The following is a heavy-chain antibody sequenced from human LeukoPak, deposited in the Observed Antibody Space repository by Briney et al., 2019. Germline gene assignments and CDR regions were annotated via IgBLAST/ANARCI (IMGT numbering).Heavy chain of an antibody. J-gene: IGHJ4*02. D-gene: IGHD3-22*01. CDR2: IRYDGSNK. CDR1: GFTFSSYG. CDR3: AKGYYDSSGPPGY. V-gene: IGHV3-30*02. Sequence: PGGSLRLSCAASGFTFSSYGMHWVRQAPGKGLEWVAFIRYDGSNKYYADSVKGRFTISRDNSKNTLYLQMNSLRAEDTAVYYCAKGYYDSSGPPGYWGQGTLVTVSS.